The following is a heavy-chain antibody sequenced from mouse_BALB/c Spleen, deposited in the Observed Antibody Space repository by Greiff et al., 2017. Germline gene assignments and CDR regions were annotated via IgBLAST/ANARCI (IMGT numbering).Heavy chain of an antibody. Sequence: EVMLVESGGGLVKPGGSLKLSCAASGFTFSSYTMSWVRQTPEKRLEWVATISSGGSYTYYPDSVKGRFTISRDNAKNTLYLQMSSLKSEDTAMYYCTREDGNYGYWGQGTTLTVSS. D-gene: IGHD2-1*01. CDR2: ISSGGSYT. CDR3: TREDGNYGY. J-gene: IGHJ2*01. CDR1: GFTFSSYT. V-gene: IGHV5-6-4*01.